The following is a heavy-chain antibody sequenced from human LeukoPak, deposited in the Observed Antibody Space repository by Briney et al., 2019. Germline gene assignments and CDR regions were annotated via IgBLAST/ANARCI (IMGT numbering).Heavy chain of an antibody. CDR3: HAAAGTGLDY. V-gene: IGHV4-30-4*01. CDR1: GGSISSGDYY. CDR2: IYYSGST. Sequence: SETLSLTCTVSGGSISSGDYYWSWIRQPPGKGLEWIGYIYYSGSTYYNPSLKSRVTISVDTSKNQFSLKLSSATAADTAVYYCHAAAGTGLDYWGQGTLVTVSS. J-gene: IGHJ4*02. D-gene: IGHD6-13*01.